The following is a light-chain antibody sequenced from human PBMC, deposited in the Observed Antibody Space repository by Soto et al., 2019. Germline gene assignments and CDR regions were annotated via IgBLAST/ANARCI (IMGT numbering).Light chain of an antibody. J-gene: IGKJ4*01. V-gene: IGKV3-20*01. Sequence: IVLTQSPGTLSLSPGERATLSCRASDSVSISYLAWYQQRSGQPPRLLIYGTSTRATGIPGRFSGSGSGPDFTLTISRLEPEDSAVYFCQQWGNSPRVTFGGGNKVEI. CDR3: QQWGNSPRVT. CDR2: GTS. CDR1: DSVSISY.